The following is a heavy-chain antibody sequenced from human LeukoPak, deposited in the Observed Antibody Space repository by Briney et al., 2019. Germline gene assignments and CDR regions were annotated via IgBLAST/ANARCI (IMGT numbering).Heavy chain of an antibody. Sequence: SQTLSLTCTVSGGSISSGGYSWSWIRQHPGKGLEWIGYIYYSGSTYYNPSLKSRVTISVDTSKKRFSLKLSSVTAADTAVYYCATYGDYTFFDYWGQGTLVTVSS. CDR3: ATYGDYTFFDY. D-gene: IGHD4-17*01. V-gene: IGHV4-31*03. CDR2: IYYSGST. J-gene: IGHJ4*02. CDR1: GGSISSGGYS.